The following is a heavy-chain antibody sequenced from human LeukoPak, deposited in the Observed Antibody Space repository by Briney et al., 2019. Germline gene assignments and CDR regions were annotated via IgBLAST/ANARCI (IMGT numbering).Heavy chain of an antibody. CDR1: GYTFINSG. Sequence: ASVKVSCTASGYTFINSGITWVRQAPGQGLEWMAWISVYNGNTNYAQKFQGRVTMTTDTSTNTAYMELRSLRSDDTAVYYCARGINYGSGRYYYFDYWGQGTLVTVSS. CDR2: ISVYNGNT. J-gene: IGHJ4*02. D-gene: IGHD3-10*01. CDR3: ARGINYGSGRYYYFDY. V-gene: IGHV1-18*01.